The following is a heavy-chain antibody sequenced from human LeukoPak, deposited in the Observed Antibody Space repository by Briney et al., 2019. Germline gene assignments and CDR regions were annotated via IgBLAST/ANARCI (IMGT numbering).Heavy chain of an antibody. CDR3: ARTYYYGSGLYYYYYGMDV. CDR1: GGSISSYY. CDR2: IYYSGST. Sequence: SETLSLTCTVSGGSISSYYWSWIRQPPGKGLEWIGYIYYSGSTNYNPSLKSRVTISVDTSKNQFPLKLSSVTTADTAVYYCARTYYYGSGLYYYYYGMDVWGQGTTVTVSS. V-gene: IGHV4-59*01. J-gene: IGHJ6*02. D-gene: IGHD3-10*01.